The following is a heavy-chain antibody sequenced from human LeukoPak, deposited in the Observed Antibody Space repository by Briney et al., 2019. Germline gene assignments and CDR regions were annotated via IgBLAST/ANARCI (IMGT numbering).Heavy chain of an antibody. Sequence: GGSLRFSCAASGFTFDDYAMHWVRQAPGKGLEWVSLISGDGGSTYYAGSVKGRFTISRDNSKNSLYLQMNSLRTEDTALYYCAKDLISVDYYDSSGYSDYWGQGTLVTVSS. D-gene: IGHD3-22*01. J-gene: IGHJ4*02. CDR2: ISGDGGST. CDR3: AKDLISVDYYDSSGYSDY. CDR1: GFTFDDYA. V-gene: IGHV3-43*02.